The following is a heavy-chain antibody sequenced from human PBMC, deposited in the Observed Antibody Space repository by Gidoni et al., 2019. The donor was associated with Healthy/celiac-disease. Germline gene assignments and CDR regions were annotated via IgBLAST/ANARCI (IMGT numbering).Heavy chain of an antibody. V-gene: IGHV3-48*04. D-gene: IGHD6-13*01. CDR1: GFTFSSYS. J-gene: IGHJ5*02. CDR3: ARDIGSSWYENWFDP. Sequence: EVQLVESGGGLVQPGGSLRLSCAASGFTFSSYSMNWVRQAPGKGLEWVSYISSSSSTIYYADSVKGRFTISRDNAKNSLYLQMNSLRAEDTAVYYCARDIGSSWYENWFDPWGQGTLVTVSS. CDR2: ISSSSSTI.